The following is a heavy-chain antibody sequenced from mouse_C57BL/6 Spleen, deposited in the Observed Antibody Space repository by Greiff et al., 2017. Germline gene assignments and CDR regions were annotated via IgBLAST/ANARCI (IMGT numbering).Heavy chain of an antibody. CDR1: GFTFSSYA. CDR2: ISDGGSYT. CDR3: AREGAMVTPAWFAY. V-gene: IGHV5-4*01. Sequence: EVKLMESGGGLVKPGGSLKLSCAASGFTFSSYAMSWVRQTPEKRLEWVATISDGGSYTYYPDNVKGRFTISRDNAKNNLYLQMSHLNSEDTAMYYCAREGAMVTPAWFAYWGQVTLVTVSA. D-gene: IGHD2-2*01. J-gene: IGHJ3*01.